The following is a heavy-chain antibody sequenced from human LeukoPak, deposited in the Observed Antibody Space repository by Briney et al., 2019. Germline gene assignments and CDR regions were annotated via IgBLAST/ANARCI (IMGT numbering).Heavy chain of an antibody. Sequence: GGSLRLSCVASGFTFSSYAMHWVRQAPGKGLEWVALISCDGSYKCYADSVKGRFTVSRDNSKNTLYLQMNSMRAEDTAVYYCARDGAGYCSRTSCYGSWFDPWGQGTLVTVSS. V-gene: IGHV3-30*04. CDR2: ISCDGSYK. J-gene: IGHJ5*02. D-gene: IGHD2-2*01. CDR3: ARDGAGYCSRTSCYGSWFDP. CDR1: GFTFSSYA.